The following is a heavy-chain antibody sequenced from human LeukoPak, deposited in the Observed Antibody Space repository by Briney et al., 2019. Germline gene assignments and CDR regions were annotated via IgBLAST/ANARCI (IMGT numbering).Heavy chain of an antibody. D-gene: IGHD2-15*01. V-gene: IGHV1-69*06. CDR3: ARAAGYCSGGSCYHFDY. CDR1: GGTFSSYA. CDR2: IIPIFGTA. Sequence: SVKVSCKASGGTFSSYAISWVRQAPGQGLEWIGRIIPIFGTANYAQKFQGRVTITADKSTSTAYMELSSLRSEDTAAYYCARAAGYCSGGSCYHFDYWGQGTLVTVSS. J-gene: IGHJ4*02.